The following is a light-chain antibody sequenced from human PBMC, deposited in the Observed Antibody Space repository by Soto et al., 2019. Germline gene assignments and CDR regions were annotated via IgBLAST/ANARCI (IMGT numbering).Light chain of an antibody. CDR2: AAS. CDR1: QSLSNSY. CDR3: LHYVSPHSYT. Sequence: ESVLTQSPGTLSLSPGERATLSCRASQSLSNSYLALYQQKPGQAPRLLIYAASNRATGIPDRFSGSGSGTDFSLTISRLEPEDFEVDYCLHYVSPHSYTFGHGNNLEIK. J-gene: IGKJ2*01. V-gene: IGKV3-20*01.